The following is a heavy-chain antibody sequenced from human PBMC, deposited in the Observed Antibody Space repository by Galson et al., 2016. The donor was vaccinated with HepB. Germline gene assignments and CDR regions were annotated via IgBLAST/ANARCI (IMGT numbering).Heavy chain of an antibody. CDR1: GFSFSSYA. CDR3: AKDPQWTTSSRGAFDV. J-gene: IGHJ3*01. CDR2: ITGRGTST. D-gene: IGHD6-6*01. Sequence: SLRLSCAASGFSFSSYAMSWVRQAPGKGLEWVSTITGRGTSTYYADSVEGRFTISRDNSKSTLYLQMNGLRAEDTAAYYCAKDPQWTTSSRGAFDVWGQGTMLTVFS. V-gene: IGHV3-23*01.